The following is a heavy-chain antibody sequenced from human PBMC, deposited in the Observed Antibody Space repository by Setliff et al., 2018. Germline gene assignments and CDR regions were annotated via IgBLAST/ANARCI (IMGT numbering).Heavy chain of an antibody. CDR2: IYHNGNT. CDR1: GVSFGSGTYF. J-gene: IGHJ6*02. Sequence: ETLSLTCTVSGVSFGSGTYFWSWIRQPPGKGLEWIGYIYHNGNTNFNPSLKSRVNMSVDTSNNQFVLNLKAVTAADTAVYYCARDRTAYTYGLDVWGQGTTVTVSS. D-gene: IGHD3-16*01. CDR3: ARDRTAYTYGLDV. V-gene: IGHV4-61*01.